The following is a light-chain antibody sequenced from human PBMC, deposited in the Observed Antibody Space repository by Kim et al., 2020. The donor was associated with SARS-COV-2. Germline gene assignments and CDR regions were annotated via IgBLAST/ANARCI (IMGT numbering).Light chain of an antibody. CDR1: SGHSTYA. Sequence: QPVLTQSPSASASLGASVKLTCTLSSGHSTYAIAWHQQQPEKGPRFLTKVNSDGSHTKGDGTPDRFSGSSSGAERYLTISSLQSEDEADYYCQTWDTGIHVFGGGTQLTVL. CDR3: QTWDTGIHV. V-gene: IGLV4-69*01. CDR2: VNSDGSH. J-gene: IGLJ3*02.